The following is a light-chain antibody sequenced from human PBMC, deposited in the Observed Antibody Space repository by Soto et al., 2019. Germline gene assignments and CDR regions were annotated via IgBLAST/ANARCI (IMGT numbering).Light chain of an antibody. CDR1: QGISSY. V-gene: IGKV1D-43*01. J-gene: IGKJ5*01. Sequence: AIRMTQSPFSLSASVGDRVTITCWASQGISSYLAWYQQKPAKAPKLFIYYASSLQSGVPSRFSGSGSGTDDTITISSLQPEDFATHYCQQYSSTLRGTFGQGTRLEIK. CDR2: YAS. CDR3: QQYSSTLRGT.